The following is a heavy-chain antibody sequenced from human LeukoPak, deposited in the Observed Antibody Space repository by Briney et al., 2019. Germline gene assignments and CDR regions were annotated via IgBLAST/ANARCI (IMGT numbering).Heavy chain of an antibody. J-gene: IGHJ4*02. CDR2: IGRDGSEK. D-gene: IGHD1-26*01. Sequence: GGSLRLSCAASGFTFSNYWISWVRLAPGKGLEWVANIGRDGSEKYYVDSVKGRFTISRDNAKTSLYPQINSLRAEDTAVYYCARDCVIVGAPCYDYWGQGTLVTVSS. V-gene: IGHV3-7*04. CDR3: ARDCVIVGAPCYDY. CDR1: GFTFSNYW.